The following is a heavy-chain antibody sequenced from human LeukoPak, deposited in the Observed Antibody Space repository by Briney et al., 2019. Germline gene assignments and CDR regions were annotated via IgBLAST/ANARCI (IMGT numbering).Heavy chain of an antibody. D-gene: IGHD1-1*01. CDR3: ARGLWKDTFDP. V-gene: IGHV1-18*01. Sequence: ASVKVSCKASGYTFTSYAMNWVRQAPGQGLEWMGWISGYNGNTKYAQNFQGRVTMTTDTSTSTAYMELRSLRSDDTAVYYCARGLWKDTFDPWGQGTLVTVSS. CDR1: GYTFTSYA. J-gene: IGHJ5*02. CDR2: ISGYNGNT.